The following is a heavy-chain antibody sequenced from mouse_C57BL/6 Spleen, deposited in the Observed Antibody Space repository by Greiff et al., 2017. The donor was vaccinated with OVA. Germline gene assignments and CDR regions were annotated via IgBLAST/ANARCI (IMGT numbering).Heavy chain of an antibody. J-gene: IGHJ1*03. D-gene: IGHD1-1*01. CDR2: IDPSDSYT. CDR1: GYTFTSYW. V-gene: IGHV1-59*01. CDR3: ARSGTTVVPWYFDV. Sequence: QVQLQQPGAELVRPGTSVKLSCKASGYTFTSYWMHWVKQRPGQGLEWIGVIDPSDSYTNYNQKFKGKATLTVDTSSSTAYMQLSSLTSEDSAVYYCARSGTTVVPWYFDVWGTGTTVTVSS.